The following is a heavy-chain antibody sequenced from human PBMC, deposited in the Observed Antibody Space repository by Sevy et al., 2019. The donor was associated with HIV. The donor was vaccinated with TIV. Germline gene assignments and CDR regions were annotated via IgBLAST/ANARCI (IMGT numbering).Heavy chain of an antibody. D-gene: IGHD6-19*01. CDR3: ARLDSSGWYPSYYYYYMDV. J-gene: IGHJ6*03. CDR1: GYSFTSYW. Sequence: GESLKISCKGSGYSFTSYWIGWVRQMPGKGLEWMGIIYPGDSDTRYSPSFQGQVTISADKSISTAYLQWGSLKASETAMYYCARLDSSGWYPSYYYYYMDVWGKGTTVTVSS. V-gene: IGHV5-51*01. CDR2: IYPGDSDT.